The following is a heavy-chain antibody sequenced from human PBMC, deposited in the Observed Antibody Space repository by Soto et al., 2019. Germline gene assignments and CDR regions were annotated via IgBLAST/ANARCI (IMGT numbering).Heavy chain of an antibody. CDR2: IYYSGST. D-gene: IGHD7-27*01. Sequence: QVQLQESGPGLVKPSETLSLTCTVSGGFISSYYWRWIRQPPGKGLEWIGYIYYSGSTNYNPSLTSRVTISVGTSKTQFSLTLSSVTAADTAVYYCARARVSWFDPWGQGTLVTVSS. CDR1: GGFISSYY. V-gene: IGHV4-59*08. CDR3: ARARVSWFDP. J-gene: IGHJ5*02.